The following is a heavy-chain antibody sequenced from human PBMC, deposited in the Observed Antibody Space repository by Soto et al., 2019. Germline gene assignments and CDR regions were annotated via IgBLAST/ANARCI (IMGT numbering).Heavy chain of an antibody. V-gene: IGHV1-18*01. Sequence: ASVKVSCKASGYTFTSYGISWVRQAPGQGLEWMGWISAYNGNTNYAQKLQGRVTMTTDTSTSTAYMELGSLRSDDTAVYYCALTLLLWFGESPKDAFDIWGQGTMVTVSS. J-gene: IGHJ3*02. D-gene: IGHD3-10*01. CDR3: ALTLLLWFGESPKDAFDI. CDR2: ISAYNGNT. CDR1: GYTFTSYG.